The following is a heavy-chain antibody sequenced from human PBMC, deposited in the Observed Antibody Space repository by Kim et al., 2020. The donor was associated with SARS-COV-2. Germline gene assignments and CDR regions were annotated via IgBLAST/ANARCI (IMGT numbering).Heavy chain of an antibody. J-gene: IGHJ4*02. D-gene: IGHD2-15*01. V-gene: IGHV3-30*01. CDR3: ARDGELVVVPATPRYFDY. Sequence: GRFTISRDNSNNTLYLQMNSRRAEDTAVYYCARDGELVVVPATPRYFDYWGQGTLVTVSS.